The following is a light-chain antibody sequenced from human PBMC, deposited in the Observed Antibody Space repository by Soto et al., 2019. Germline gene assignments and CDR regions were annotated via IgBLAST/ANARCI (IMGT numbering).Light chain of an antibody. V-gene: IGLV1-44*01. CDR3: ATWDDSLNGAV. CDR2: DNI. CDR1: SSNVGSNT. Sequence: QSVLTQPHSASGTPGQRVTIFCSGSSSNVGSNTVNWYHQLPGTAPKLLIYDNIRRPSGVPDRFSASKSGTSASLSISGLQSEDEGDYYCATWDDSLNGAVFGGGTQLTVL. J-gene: IGLJ2*01.